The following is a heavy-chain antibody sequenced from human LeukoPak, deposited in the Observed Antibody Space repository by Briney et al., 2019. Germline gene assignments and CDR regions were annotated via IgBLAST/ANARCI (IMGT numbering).Heavy chain of an antibody. CDR2: ISYDGSNK. J-gene: IGHJ2*01. CDR1: GFTFSSYP. V-gene: IGHV3-30-3*01. Sequence: SLRLSCAASGFTFSSYPMHWVRQAPGKGLEWVALISYDGSNKYYADSVKGRSTISRDNSKNTLYLQMNSLRAEDTAVYYCARDRHFDLWGRGTLVTVSS. CDR3: ARDRHFDL.